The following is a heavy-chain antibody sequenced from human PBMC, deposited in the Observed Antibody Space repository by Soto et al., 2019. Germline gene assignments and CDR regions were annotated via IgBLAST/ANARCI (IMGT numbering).Heavy chain of an antibody. D-gene: IGHD1-26*01. CDR3: AGRVGATNYGMDV. J-gene: IGHJ6*02. V-gene: IGHV3-53*01. CDR1: KFTVSSNY. CDR2: IYSGGST. Sequence: PGGSLRLSSAASKFTVSSNYMNWVRQAPGKGLECVSTIYSGGSTYYADSVKGRFTISRDNSKNTLYLQMNNLRAEDTAVYYCAGRVGATNYGMDVWGQGTTVTVS.